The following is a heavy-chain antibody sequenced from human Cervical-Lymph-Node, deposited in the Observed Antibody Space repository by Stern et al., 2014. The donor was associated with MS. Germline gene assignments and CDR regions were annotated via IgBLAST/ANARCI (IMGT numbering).Heavy chain of an antibody. J-gene: IGHJ4*02. D-gene: IGHD6-19*01. CDR1: GGTFSSYA. CDR3: ARDRRIAVAGAGKGFDY. CDR2: IIPSFGTA. V-gene: IGHV1-69*01. Sequence: VQLLESGAEVKKPGSSVKVSCKASGGTFSSYAISWVRQAPGQGLEWMGGIIPSFGTANYAQKFQGRVTITADESTSTAYMELSSLRSEDTAVYYCARDRRIAVAGAGKGFDYWGQGTLVTVSS.